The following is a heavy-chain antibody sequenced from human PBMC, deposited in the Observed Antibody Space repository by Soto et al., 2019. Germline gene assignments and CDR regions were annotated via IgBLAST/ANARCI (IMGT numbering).Heavy chain of an antibody. CDR1: GGSISSGGYY. V-gene: IGHV4-31*03. J-gene: IGHJ3*02. CDR2: IYYSGST. CDR3: ARSVSRRITMIVVATIDAFDI. Sequence: QVQLQESGPGLVKPSQTLSLTCTVSGGSISSGGYYWSWIRQHPGKGLEWIGYIYYSGSTYYNPSLKSRVTISVDTSKNQFSLKLSSVTAADTAVYYCARSVSRRITMIVVATIDAFDIWGQGTMVTVSS. D-gene: IGHD3-22*01.